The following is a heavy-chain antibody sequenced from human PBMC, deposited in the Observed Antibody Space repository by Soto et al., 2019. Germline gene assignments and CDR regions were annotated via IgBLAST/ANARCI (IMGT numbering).Heavy chain of an antibody. Sequence: GGSLRLSCEASGFSFSGYAMSWVRQAPGKGLEWVSSVSGSGATSFYADPAKGRFITSRDNSKNTVYLQMNSLRPEDTAVYYCVKGARGYSSSWLDYWGQGTRVTVSS. J-gene: IGHJ4*02. CDR1: GFSFSGYA. CDR3: VKGARGYSSSWLDY. D-gene: IGHD6-13*01. V-gene: IGHV3-23*01. CDR2: VSGSGATS.